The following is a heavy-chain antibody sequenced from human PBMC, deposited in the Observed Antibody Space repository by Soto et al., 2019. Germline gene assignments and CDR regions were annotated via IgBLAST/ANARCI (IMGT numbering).Heavy chain of an antibody. CDR1: GFHFSNYA. CDR3: ARAPSRIPYGMDV. Sequence: EVQVLESGGGLVQPGGSLRLSCAASGFHFSNYAMSWVRQAPGKGLQWVSSISGSVDSTYYADSVQGRFIISRDYSKNTLFLQMNSLRAEDTAVYYCARAPSRIPYGMDVWGQGTTVTVSS. CDR2: ISGSVDST. V-gene: IGHV3-23*01. D-gene: IGHD6-13*01. J-gene: IGHJ6*02.